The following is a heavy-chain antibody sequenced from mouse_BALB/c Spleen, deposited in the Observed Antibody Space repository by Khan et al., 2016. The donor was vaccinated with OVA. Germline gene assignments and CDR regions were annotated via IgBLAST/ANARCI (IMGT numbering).Heavy chain of an antibody. V-gene: IGHV1-63*02. CDR1: GYTFTNYW. J-gene: IGHJ2*01. D-gene: IGHD3-2*01. Sequence: QVQLKQSGAELVRPGTSVKMSCKAAGYTFTNYWIGWVKQRPGHGLEWIGDIFPGGGYTNYNENFKGKATLTADTSSSTPYMQLSSLTSEDSAILYGARRETARATWDYFDYWGQGTTLTVSS. CDR2: IFPGGGYT. CDR3: ARRETARATWDYFDY.